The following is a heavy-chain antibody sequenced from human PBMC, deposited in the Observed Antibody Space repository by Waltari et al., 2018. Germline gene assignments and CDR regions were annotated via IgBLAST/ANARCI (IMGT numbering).Heavy chain of an antibody. D-gene: IGHD7-27*01. CDR3: VSGGWGFYFDY. J-gene: IGHJ4*02. Sequence: EVQLVESGGGLVKPGGSLRLSCGASGFSFSSYSMNWVRQAPGKGVEWVSSISGSTTYIHYADSVKGRFTISRDDAKNSLYLQMNSLRVEDTAVYYCVSGGWGFYFDYWGQGTVVTVSS. CDR2: ISGSTTYI. V-gene: IGHV3-21*01. CDR1: GFSFSSYS.